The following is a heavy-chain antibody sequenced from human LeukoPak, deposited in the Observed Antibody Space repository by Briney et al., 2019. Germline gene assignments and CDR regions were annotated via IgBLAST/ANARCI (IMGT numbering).Heavy chain of an antibody. V-gene: IGHV3-7*01. Sequence: GGSLRLSCAASGFTLSSYWMSWVRQAPGKGLEWVANIKQDGSEKYYVDSVKGRFTISRDNANNSLYLQMNSLRAEDTAVYYCAKGQDYGDSNFDYWGQGTLVTVSS. CDR1: GFTLSSYW. CDR3: AKGQDYGDSNFDY. J-gene: IGHJ4*02. CDR2: IKQDGSEK. D-gene: IGHD4-17*01.